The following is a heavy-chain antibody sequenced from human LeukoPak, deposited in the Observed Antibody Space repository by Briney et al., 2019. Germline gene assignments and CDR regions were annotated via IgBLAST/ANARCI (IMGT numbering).Heavy chain of an antibody. Sequence: SETLSLTCTVSGGSLNNYYWAWVWQPPGKGLEWIGYVYYIGNTNYNPSLKSRVTISLDTSTNQFSLKLNSVTAADTAVYYCARDQGTGAFDIWGQGTMVTVSS. CDR2: VYYIGNT. CDR3: ARDQGTGAFDI. D-gene: IGHD1-14*01. CDR1: GGSLNNYY. V-gene: IGHV4-59*12. J-gene: IGHJ3*02.